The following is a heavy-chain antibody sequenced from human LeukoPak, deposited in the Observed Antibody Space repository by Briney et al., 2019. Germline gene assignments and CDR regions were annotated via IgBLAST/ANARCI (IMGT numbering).Heavy chain of an antibody. CDR3: ARVAGGMATMNFDY. CDR1: GYTFTAYY. V-gene: IGHV1-69*05. Sequence: SVKVSCKASGYTFTAYYLHWVRQAPGQGLEWMGGIIPIFGTANYAQKFQGRVTITTDESTSTAYMELSSLRSEDTAVYYCARVAGGMATMNFDYWGQGTLVTVSS. J-gene: IGHJ4*02. CDR2: IIPIFGTA. D-gene: IGHD5-24*01.